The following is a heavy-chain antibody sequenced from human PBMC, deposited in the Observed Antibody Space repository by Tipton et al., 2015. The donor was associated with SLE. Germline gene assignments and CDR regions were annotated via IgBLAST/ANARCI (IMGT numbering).Heavy chain of an antibody. J-gene: IGHJ6*03. Sequence: TLSLTCTVSGGSISSSSYYWGWIRQPPGKGLEWIGSIYYSGSTYYNPSLKSRVTISGDTSKNQFSLKLSSVTAADTAVYYCAFLGLTYYYYYYMDVWGKGTTVTVSS. CDR1: GGSISSSSYY. V-gene: IGHV4-39*01. CDR3: AFLGLTYYYYYYMDV. CDR2: IYYSGST. D-gene: IGHD7-27*01.